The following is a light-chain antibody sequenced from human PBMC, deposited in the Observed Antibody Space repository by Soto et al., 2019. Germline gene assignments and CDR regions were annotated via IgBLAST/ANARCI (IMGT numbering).Light chain of an antibody. CDR3: QSYDSSLSGSRV. V-gene: IGLV1-40*01. CDR2: GNS. CDR1: SSNIGAGYD. J-gene: IGLJ1*01. Sequence: QSVLTQPPSVSGAPGQRVTISCTGSSSNIGAGYDVHWYQQLPGTAPKLLIYGNSNRPSGVPDRFPGSKSGTSASLAITGLQAKDEADYYCQSYDSSLSGSRVFGTGTKLTVL.